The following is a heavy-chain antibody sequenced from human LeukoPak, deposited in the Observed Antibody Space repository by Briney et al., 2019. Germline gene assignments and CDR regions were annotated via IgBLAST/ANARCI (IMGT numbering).Heavy chain of an antibody. D-gene: IGHD6-19*01. CDR1: GFTDSSNY. CDR3: ARDRGGYSSGFDY. CDR2: IYSGGST. V-gene: IGHV3-53*01. J-gene: IGHJ4*02. Sequence: GGSLRLSCAASGFTDSSNYMSWVRQAPGKGLEWVSVIYSGGSTYYADSVKGRFTISRDNAKNSLYLQMNSLRAEDTAVYYCARDRGGYSSGFDYWGQGTLVTVSS.